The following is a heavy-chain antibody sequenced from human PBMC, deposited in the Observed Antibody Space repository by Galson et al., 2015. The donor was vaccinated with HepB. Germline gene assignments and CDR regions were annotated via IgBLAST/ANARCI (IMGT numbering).Heavy chain of an antibody. CDR3: VSSLVVPAGIEYYYYAMDV. Sequence: TLSLTCAVYGGSFSGYYWSWIRQPPGKGLEWIGYIYYSGNTNYNPSLKSRVTISLDTSKNKFSLKLSSVTAADTAVYYCVSSLVVPAGIEYYYYAMDVWGQGTTVTVSS. CDR1: GGSFSGYY. CDR2: IYYSGNT. J-gene: IGHJ6*02. V-gene: IGHV4-59*08. D-gene: IGHD2-2*01.